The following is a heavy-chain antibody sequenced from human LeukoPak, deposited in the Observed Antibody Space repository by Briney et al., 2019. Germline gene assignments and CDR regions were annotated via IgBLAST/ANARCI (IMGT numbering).Heavy chain of an antibody. V-gene: IGHV3-11*01. D-gene: IGHD5-12*01. CDR2: ISSRGTTI. CDR1: GLTLSDNY. J-gene: IGHJ4*02. CDR3: AGGDSGYDWSDL. Sequence: GGSLRLSCAASGLTLSDNYMNWIRQAPGKGLEWISYISSRGTTIKYADSVKGRFTISRDNAKNSLHLQLNSLNADDTAIYYCAGGDSGYDWSDLWGQGTLVAAAS.